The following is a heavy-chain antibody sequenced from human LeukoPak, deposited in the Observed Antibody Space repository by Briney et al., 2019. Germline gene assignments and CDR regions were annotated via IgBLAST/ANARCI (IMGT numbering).Heavy chain of an antibody. V-gene: IGHV3-30*02. J-gene: IGHJ6*02. CDR3: AKDPKAYYYYGMDV. CDR2: IRYDGSNK. CDR1: GFTFSSYG. Sequence: PGGSLRLSCAASGFTFSSYGMHWVRQAPGKGLEWVAFIRYDGSNKYYADSVKGRFTISRDNSKNTLYLQMNSLRAGDTAVYYCAKDPKAYYYYGMDVWGQGTTVTVSS.